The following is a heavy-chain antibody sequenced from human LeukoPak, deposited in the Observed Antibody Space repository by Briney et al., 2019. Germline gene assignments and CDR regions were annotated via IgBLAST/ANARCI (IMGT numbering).Heavy chain of an antibody. Sequence: ASVNVSCMVSGYTLTELSMHWVRQAPGKGLEWMGGFDPEDGETIYAQKFQGRVTMTEDTSTDAAYMELSRLRSEDTAVYYCTTGNGGSYSLFDYWGQGTLVTVSS. D-gene: IGHD1-26*01. J-gene: IGHJ4*02. CDR3: TTGNGGSYSLFDY. CDR2: FDPEDGET. CDR1: GYTLTELS. V-gene: IGHV1-24*01.